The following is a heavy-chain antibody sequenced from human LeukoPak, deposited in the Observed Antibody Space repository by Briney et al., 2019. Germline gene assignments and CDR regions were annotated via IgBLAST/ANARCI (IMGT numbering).Heavy chain of an antibody. CDR1: GFTFSSYS. D-gene: IGHD1-26*01. V-gene: IGHV3-21*01. CDR3: ARDMGATGYYGMDV. Sequence: SGGSLRLSCAASGFTFSSYSMNWVRQAPGKGLEWVSSISSSSSYIYYADSVKGRLTISRDNAKNSLYLQMNSLRAEDTAVYYCARDMGATGYYGMDVWGQGTTVTVSS. CDR2: ISSSSSYI. J-gene: IGHJ6*02.